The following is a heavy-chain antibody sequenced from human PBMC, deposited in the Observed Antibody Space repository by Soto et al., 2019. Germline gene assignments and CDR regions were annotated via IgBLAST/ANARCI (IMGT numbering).Heavy chain of an antibody. D-gene: IGHD1-1*01. CDR3: ARRHLTRPPV. J-gene: IGHJ6*02. CDR2: IYDSGNT. Sequence: SSQTLSLTCTVSGASISSSGFYWGWFRQPPGKGLEWIGSIYDSGNTFHNPSLKSRVTISVDTSKNQFSLKLTSVTAAEAAEDYCARRHLTRPPVCAQPTTVTLS. CDR1: GASISSSGFY. V-gene: IGHV4-39*01.